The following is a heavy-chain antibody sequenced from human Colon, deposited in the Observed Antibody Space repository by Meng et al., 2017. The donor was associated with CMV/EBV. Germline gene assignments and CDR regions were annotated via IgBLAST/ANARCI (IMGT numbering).Heavy chain of an antibody. Sequence: QVGVMGSGGGVVQPGGFLERACVTSRFIFSHYSMQWVRQSPGKGLEWVAHIRFDGSQQFYVQSVKVRFTVSRHDPKNTLYLQMNDLRPEDTGVYYCATDHLWGMPNWGRGTLVTVSS. CDR3: ATDHLWGMPN. CDR1: RFIFSHYS. V-gene: IGHV3-30*02. D-gene: IGHD3-3*02. CDR2: IRFDGSQQ. J-gene: IGHJ4*02.